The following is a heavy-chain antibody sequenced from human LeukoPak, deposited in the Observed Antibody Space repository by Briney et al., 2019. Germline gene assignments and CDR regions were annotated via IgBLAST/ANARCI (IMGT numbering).Heavy chain of an antibody. J-gene: IGHJ5*02. CDR2: ISPSGSA. D-gene: IGHD3-9*01. V-gene: IGHV4-4*07. Sequence: SETLSLTCTVSGGSMSGSYWSWCRQPAGKGLELMGRISPSGSAIYNPSLKSRVTMSVDTSNNQFSLKVTSVTAADTAVYYCARDISWFDPWGQGILVTVSS. CDR3: ARDISWFDP. CDR1: GGSMSGSY.